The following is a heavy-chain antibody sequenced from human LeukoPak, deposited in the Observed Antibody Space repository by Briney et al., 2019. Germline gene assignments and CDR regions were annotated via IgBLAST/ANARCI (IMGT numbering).Heavy chain of an antibody. CDR1: GYSFTSYW. J-gene: IGHJ4*02. Sequence: GESLKISCKGSGYSFTSYWIGWVRQMPGKGLEWMGIIYPGDSDTRYSPSFQGQVTISADKSISTAYLQWSSLKASDTAMYYCARQYYYCSSTSCYRGRFDYWGQGTLVTVSS. CDR3: ARQYYYCSSTSCYRGRFDY. CDR2: IYPGDSDT. V-gene: IGHV5-51*01. D-gene: IGHD2-2*01.